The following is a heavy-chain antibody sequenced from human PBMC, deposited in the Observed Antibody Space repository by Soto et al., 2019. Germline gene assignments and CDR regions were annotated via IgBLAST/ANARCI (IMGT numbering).Heavy chain of an antibody. D-gene: IGHD2-2*01. J-gene: IGHJ6*03. V-gene: IGHV3-30*18. CDR2: ISYDGSNK. CDR1: GFTFSSYG. Sequence: GGSLRLSCAASGFTFSSYGMHWVRQAPGKGLEWVAVISYDGSNKYYADSVKGRFTISRDNSKNTLYLQMNSLRAEDTAVYYCAKGDCSSTSCYVFYYYYYMDVWGKGTTVTVSS. CDR3: AKGDCSSTSCYVFYYYYYMDV.